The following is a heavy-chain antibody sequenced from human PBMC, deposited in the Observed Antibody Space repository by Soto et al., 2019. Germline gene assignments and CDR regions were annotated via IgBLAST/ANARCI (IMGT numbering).Heavy chain of an antibody. CDR1: GFTFSSYA. CDR2: ISYDGSNK. Sequence: QVQLVESGGGVVQPGRSLRLSCAASGFTFSSYAMHWVRQAPGKGLEWVAVISYDGSNKYYADSVKGRFTISRDNSKNTLYLQMNSLRAEDTAGYYCARDPHVTDTYFDYWGQGNLVTVSS. V-gene: IGHV3-30-3*01. D-gene: IGHD2-21*02. CDR3: ARDPHVTDTYFDY. J-gene: IGHJ4*02.